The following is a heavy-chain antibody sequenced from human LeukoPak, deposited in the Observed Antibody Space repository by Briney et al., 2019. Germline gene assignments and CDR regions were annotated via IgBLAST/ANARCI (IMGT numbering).Heavy chain of an antibody. Sequence: GGSLRLSCAASGFTFSDYSMHWVRQAPGKGLNWVAFIRYDGNNKYYADSVKGRFTISRDNAKNSLYLQMNSLRAEDTAVYYCAREWDYYYYMDVWGKGTTVTISS. V-gene: IGHV3-30*02. CDR3: AREWDYYYYMDV. J-gene: IGHJ6*03. CDR2: IRYDGNNK. CDR1: GFTFSDYS. D-gene: IGHD1-26*01.